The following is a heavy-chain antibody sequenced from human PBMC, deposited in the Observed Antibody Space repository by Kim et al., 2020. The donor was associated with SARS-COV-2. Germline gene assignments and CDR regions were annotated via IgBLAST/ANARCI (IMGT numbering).Heavy chain of an antibody. V-gene: IGHV3-7*01. Sequence: GGSLRLSCAASGFTFSTYWMHWVRQAPGKGLEWVANIKRDGSEQYYVDSVKGRFTISRDNARNSLFLQMNTLRLEDTAVYYCVRDLEYTGYDLGYWGQGTLVTVSS. D-gene: IGHD5-12*01. CDR1: GFTFSTYW. J-gene: IGHJ4*02. CDR3: VRDLEYTGYDLGY. CDR2: IKRDGSEQ.